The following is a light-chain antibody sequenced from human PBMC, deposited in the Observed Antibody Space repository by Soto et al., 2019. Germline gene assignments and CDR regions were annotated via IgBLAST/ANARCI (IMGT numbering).Light chain of an antibody. Sequence: QSALTQPASVSGSPGQSITISCTGTSSDVGGFNYVCWYQQHPGKAPKLIIYDVTNRPSEVSNRVSGSKSGNTASLSISGLQAEDEADYYCSSYTTSGTVVFGGGTKVTVL. CDR1: SSDVGGFNY. J-gene: IGLJ2*01. CDR2: DVT. V-gene: IGLV2-14*01. CDR3: SSYTTSGTVV.